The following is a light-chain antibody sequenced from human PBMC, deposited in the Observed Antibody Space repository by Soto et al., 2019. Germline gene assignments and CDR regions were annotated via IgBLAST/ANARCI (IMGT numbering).Light chain of an antibody. Sequence: TQSPATLSVSPGERATLSCRASQNVNSNLAWYQQKPGQAPRLLIYVASTRATGIPARFSGSGSGTEFTLTISSLQSEDSAVYYCQQYNNWPSWTFGQGTKVEIK. CDR3: QQYNNWPSWT. J-gene: IGKJ1*01. CDR2: VAS. V-gene: IGKV3-15*01. CDR1: QNVNSN.